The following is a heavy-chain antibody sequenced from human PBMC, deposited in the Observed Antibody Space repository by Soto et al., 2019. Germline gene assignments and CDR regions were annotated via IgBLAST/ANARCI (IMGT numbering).Heavy chain of an antibody. Sequence: GGSLRLSCAASGFTFSKYDMAWVRQAPGKGLDWVSTISASGAITYYADSVKGRFTISRDNSKNTVYLQMSSLRVEDTAVYYCANRNYYAKSGYTYPYFDFWGRGSLVTVSS. CDR2: ISASGAIT. V-gene: IGHV3-23*01. CDR3: ANRNYYAKSGYTYPYFDF. D-gene: IGHD3-22*01. J-gene: IGHJ4*02. CDR1: GFTFSKYD.